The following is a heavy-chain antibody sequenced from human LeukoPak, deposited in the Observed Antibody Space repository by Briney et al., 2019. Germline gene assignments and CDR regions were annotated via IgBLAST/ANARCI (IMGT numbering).Heavy chain of an antibody. D-gene: IGHD3-10*01. CDR3: ARDLIPYYYGSGSPVDY. V-gene: IGHV1-69*05. Sequence: SVKVSCKASGGTFSSYAISWVRQAPGQGLEWMGGIIPIFGTANYAQKFQGRVTITTDESTSTAYMELRSLRSDDTAVYYCARDLIPYYYGSGSPVDYWGQGNLVTVSS. J-gene: IGHJ4*02. CDR2: IIPIFGTA. CDR1: GGTFSSYA.